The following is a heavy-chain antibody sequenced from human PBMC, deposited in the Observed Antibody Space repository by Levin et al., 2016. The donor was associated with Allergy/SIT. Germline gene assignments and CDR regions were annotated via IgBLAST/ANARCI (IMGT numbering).Heavy chain of an antibody. V-gene: IGHV4-34*01. CDR2: INHSGRT. CDR1: GESFTAYY. J-gene: IGHJ6*02. D-gene: IGHD1-1*01. CDR3: ARGRELRHYYYAMDV. Sequence: GSLRLSCAVYGESFTAYYWNWVRQPPGKGLEWIGSINHSGRTNYNPSLKSRVTMSVDTSKNQFSLTLTSVIAADTSVYYCARGRELRHYYYAMDVWGQGTTVTVSS.